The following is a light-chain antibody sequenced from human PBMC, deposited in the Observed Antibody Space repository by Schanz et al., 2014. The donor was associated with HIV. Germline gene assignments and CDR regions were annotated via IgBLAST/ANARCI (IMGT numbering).Light chain of an antibody. Sequence: EIVLTQSPGSLSLSPGERATLSYRASQTVSNNLAWYQQKPGQAPRLLIYGASTRVTGIPARFSGSGSGTEFTLTISSLQSEDFAVYFCQQYNDWPPITFGQGTRLEIK. CDR1: QTVSNN. V-gene: IGKV3-15*01. J-gene: IGKJ5*01. CDR2: GAS. CDR3: QQYNDWPPIT.